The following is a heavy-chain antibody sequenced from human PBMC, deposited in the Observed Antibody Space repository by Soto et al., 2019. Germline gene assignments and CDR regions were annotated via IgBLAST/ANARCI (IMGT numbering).Heavy chain of an antibody. CDR2: ISAYNGNT. Sequence: QVQLVQSGAEVKKPGASVKVSCKASGYTFTSYGISWVRQAPGQGLEWMGWISAYNGNTNYAQKLQGRVTMTTDTSKSTAYRELGSLRCDNRAVYYCARVEGGGGSYFFDYWGQGTLVTVSS. CDR1: GYTFTSYG. D-gene: IGHD1-26*01. V-gene: IGHV1-18*01. CDR3: ARVEGGGGSYFFDY. J-gene: IGHJ4*02.